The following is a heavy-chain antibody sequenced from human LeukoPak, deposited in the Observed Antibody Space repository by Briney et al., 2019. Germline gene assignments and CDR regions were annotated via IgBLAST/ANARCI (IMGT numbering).Heavy chain of an antibody. D-gene: IGHD5-12*01. V-gene: IGHV3-11*01. CDR2: ISSSGSTM. CDR3: ARDPGSGYEEHFDY. CDR1: GFIFSDYY. J-gene: IGHJ4*02. Sequence: GGSLRLSCAASGFIFSDYYMSWIRQAPGKGLEWVSYISSSGSTMYYTDSVKGRFAISRDNAKDSLYLQMNSLRAEDTAVYYCARDPGSGYEEHFDYWGQGTLVTVSS.